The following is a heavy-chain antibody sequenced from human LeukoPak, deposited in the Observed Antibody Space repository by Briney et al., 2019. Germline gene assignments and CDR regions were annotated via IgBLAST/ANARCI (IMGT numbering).Heavy chain of an antibody. D-gene: IGHD4-23*01. CDR1: GNYG. CDR2: ISSSTSTI. Sequence: GGSLRLSCAASGNYGMNWVRQAPGKGLEWISYISSSTSTIYYADSVKGRFTISRDSAKNSLYLQMNSLRAEDTAVYYCARDETVTTLVSYYYYGMDVWGQGTTVTVSS. CDR3: ARDETVTTLVSYYYYGMDV. J-gene: IGHJ6*02. V-gene: IGHV3-48*04.